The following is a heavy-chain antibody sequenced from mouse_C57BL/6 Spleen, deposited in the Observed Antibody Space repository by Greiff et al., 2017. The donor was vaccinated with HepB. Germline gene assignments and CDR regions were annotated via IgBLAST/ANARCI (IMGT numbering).Heavy chain of an antibody. Sequence: EVKLVESEGGLVQPGSSMKLSCTASGFTFSDYYMAWVRQVPEKGLEWVANINYDGSSTYYLDSLKSRFIISRDNAKNILYLQMSSLKSEDTATYYCARDGGKGGYFDVWGTGTTVTVSS. CDR1: GFTFSDYY. CDR2: INYDGSST. D-gene: IGHD2-1*01. CDR3: ARDGGKGGYFDV. V-gene: IGHV5-16*01. J-gene: IGHJ1*03.